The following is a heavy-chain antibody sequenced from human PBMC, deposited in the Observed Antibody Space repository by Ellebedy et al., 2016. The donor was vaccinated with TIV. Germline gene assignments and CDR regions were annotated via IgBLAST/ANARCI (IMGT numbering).Heavy chain of an antibody. CDR3: RQGHYADY. CDR1: GFSFNTFF. V-gene: IGHV3-23*01. Sequence: GESLKISXAASGFSFNTFFMSWVRHSPWRGLEWVSTISAGSDTTRFADSVKGRFTISRDNSKNTAYLRMNDLRAEDTAVYYCRQGHYADYWGQGTLVTVSS. CDR2: ISAGSDTT. J-gene: IGHJ4*02.